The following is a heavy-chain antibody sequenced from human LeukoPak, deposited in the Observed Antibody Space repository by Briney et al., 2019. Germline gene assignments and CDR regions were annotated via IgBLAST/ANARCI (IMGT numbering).Heavy chain of an antibody. V-gene: IGHV1-69-2*01. Sequence: ATVKISCKVSGYTFTDYYIHWVQQAPGKGREWMGLVDPEDGETIYAEKFQGRVTITADTSTDTAYMELSSLRSEDTAVYYCATGLMYYYDSSGYPYYYYYMDVWGKGTTVTVSS. CDR1: GYTFTDYY. D-gene: IGHD3-22*01. CDR3: ATGLMYYYDSSGYPYYYYYMDV. J-gene: IGHJ6*03. CDR2: VDPEDGET.